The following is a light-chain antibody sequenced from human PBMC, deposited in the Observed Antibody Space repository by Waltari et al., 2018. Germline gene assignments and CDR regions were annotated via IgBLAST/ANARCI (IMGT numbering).Light chain of an antibody. CDR1: QSVSSNY. CDR3: QQYGSSPRT. Sequence: EIVLTQSPGTLSLSPGERATLSCRASQSVSSNYLAWYQQKPGQAPRLLIYDASSRATGIPDRFSGSGSGTDFTLTISRLAPEDFAVYYCQQYGSSPRTFGQGTKLEIK. V-gene: IGKV3-20*01. J-gene: IGKJ2*01. CDR2: DAS.